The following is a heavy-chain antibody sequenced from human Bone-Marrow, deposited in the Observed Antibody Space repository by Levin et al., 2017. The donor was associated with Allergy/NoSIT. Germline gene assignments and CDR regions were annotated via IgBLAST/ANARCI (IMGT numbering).Heavy chain of an antibody. D-gene: IGHD1-1*01. V-gene: IGHV1-18*01. Sequence: GGSLRLSCKASGYTYINYGISWVRQAPGQGLEWMGWISGNNGNTQYAQNFQGRVTMTTDTSTTTAHMELRSLRSDDTAVYYRARVNGNNWWGAFDVWGQGTTVTVSS. CDR1: GYTYINYG. CDR3: ARVNGNNWWGAFDV. J-gene: IGHJ3*01. CDR2: ISGNNGNT.